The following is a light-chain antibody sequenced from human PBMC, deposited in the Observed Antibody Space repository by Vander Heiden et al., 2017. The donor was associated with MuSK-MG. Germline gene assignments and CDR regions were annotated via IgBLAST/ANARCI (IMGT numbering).Light chain of an antibody. CDR1: QSISKF. CDR3: LQSSITPLT. Sequence: DIQMTQSPSPLSASVGDRITITCRASQSISKFLNWYQQKPGKAPKLLIYAASSFQSGVPSKFSGSGSGTDFTLTISSLQPEDSATYYCLQSSITPLTFGGGTKVEIK. CDR2: AAS. V-gene: IGKV1-39*01. J-gene: IGKJ4*01.